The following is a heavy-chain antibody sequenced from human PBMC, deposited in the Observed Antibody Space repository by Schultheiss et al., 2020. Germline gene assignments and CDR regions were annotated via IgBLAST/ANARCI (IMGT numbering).Heavy chain of an antibody. CDR2: IYYSGST. V-gene: IGHV4-4*02. D-gene: IGHD5-12*01. CDR3: ARQDGYRGHFEY. J-gene: IGHJ4*02. CDR1: GGSIISSHW. Sequence: GSLRLSCAVSGGSIISSHWWSWVRQPPGKGLEWIGSIYYSGSTNYNPSLKGRVTMSVDTSSNRFSLKLTAVTAADTAVYYCARQDGYRGHFEYWGQGILVTVSS.